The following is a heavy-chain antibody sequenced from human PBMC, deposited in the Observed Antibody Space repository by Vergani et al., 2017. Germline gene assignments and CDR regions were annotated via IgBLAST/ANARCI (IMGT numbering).Heavy chain of an antibody. D-gene: IGHD1-7*01. CDR2: LTGGGGST. J-gene: IGHJ5*02. Sequence: EVQLLESGGSLKQPGGSVRLSCAASGFTFSTYAMHWVRQAPGKGLEWVSALTGGGGSTYYADSFKGRFIISRDNSRDTLYLQMNSLRPEDTATYYCVKDARNYKNFFKSWGQGALVTVSS. V-gene: IGHV3-23*01. CDR3: VKDARNYKNFFKS. CDR1: GFTFSTYA.